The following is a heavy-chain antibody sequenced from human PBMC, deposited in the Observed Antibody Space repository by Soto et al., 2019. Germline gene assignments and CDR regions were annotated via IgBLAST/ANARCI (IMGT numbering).Heavy chain of an antibody. J-gene: IGHJ6*01. D-gene: IGHD2-2*01. V-gene: IGHV3-30-3*01. CDR1: GFTFSSYA. CDR2: ISYDGSNK. CDR3: ARDRCSSTSCSSGMDV. Sequence: SCAASGFTFSSYAMHWVRQAPGKGLEWVAVISYDGSNKYYADSVKGRFTISRDNSKNTLYLQMNSLRAEDTAVYYCARDRCSSTSCSSGMDVWGQGTTVTVS.